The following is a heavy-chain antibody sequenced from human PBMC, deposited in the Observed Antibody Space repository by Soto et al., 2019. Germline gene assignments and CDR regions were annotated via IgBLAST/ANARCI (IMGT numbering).Heavy chain of an antibody. Sequence: PGGSLRLSCAASGFTFSDYYMSWIRQAPGKGLEWVSYISSSSSYTNYADSVKGRFTISRDNAKNSLYLQMNSLRAEDTAVYYCARDTRYDILTGYYPLGWFDPWGQGTLVTVSS. J-gene: IGHJ5*02. CDR2: ISSSSSYT. CDR1: GFTFSDYY. V-gene: IGHV3-11*05. D-gene: IGHD3-9*01. CDR3: ARDTRYDILTGYYPLGWFDP.